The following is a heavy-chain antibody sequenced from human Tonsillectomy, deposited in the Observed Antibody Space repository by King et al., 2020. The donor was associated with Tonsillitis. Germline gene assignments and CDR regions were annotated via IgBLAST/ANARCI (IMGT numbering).Heavy chain of an antibody. V-gene: IGHV4-31*03. D-gene: IGHD5-12*01. CDR2: IYYSGST. Sequence: QLQESGPGLVKPSQTLSLTCTVSGGSISSGGYYWSWIRQHPGKGLEWIGYIYYSGSTYYNPSLKSRVTMSVDTSKNQFSLKLSSVTAADTAVYYCAREEVDLASGSYYFDCWGQGTLVTVSS. CDR3: AREEVDLASGSYYFDC. CDR1: GGSISSGGYY. J-gene: IGHJ4*02.